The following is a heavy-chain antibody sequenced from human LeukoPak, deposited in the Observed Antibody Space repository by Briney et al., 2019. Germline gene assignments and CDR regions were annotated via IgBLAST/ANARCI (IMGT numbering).Heavy chain of an antibody. CDR1: GYTFTTYG. CDR2: INPNSGGT. V-gene: IGHV1-2*02. Sequence: ASVKVSCKASGYTFTTYGISWVRQAPGQGLEWMGWINPNSGGTNYAQKFQGRVTMTRDTSISTAYMELSRLRSDDTAVYYCARSFDIRLCLFYWGQGTLVTVSS. D-gene: IGHD5-18*01. J-gene: IGHJ4*02. CDR3: ARSFDIRLCLFY.